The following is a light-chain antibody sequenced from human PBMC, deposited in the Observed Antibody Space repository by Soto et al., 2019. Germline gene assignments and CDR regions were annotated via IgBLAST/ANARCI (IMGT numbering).Light chain of an antibody. Sequence: DIQLTQSPSFLSASVGDRVTITCRASQGISRWLAWYQQKPGKAPNLLIYSASSLQSGVPSRFSGSGSGTDFTLTISSLQPEDFATYYCQQYYSYPITFGQGTRLEIK. CDR2: SAS. V-gene: IGKV1D-16*01. J-gene: IGKJ5*01. CDR1: QGISRW. CDR3: QQYYSYPIT.